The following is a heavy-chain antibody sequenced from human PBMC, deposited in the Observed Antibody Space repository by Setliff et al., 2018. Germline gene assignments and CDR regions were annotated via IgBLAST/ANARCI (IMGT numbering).Heavy chain of an antibody. CDR3: AGDTGAQWLIAFDI. J-gene: IGHJ3*02. Sequence: PSETLSLTCTVSGGSVRSHYWSWIRHSPGKGLEWIGFIFYSGDTKSNPSLKSRVTMSVDTSKNQFSLQLSSVTAADTAVYYCAGDTGAQWLIAFDIWGQGTMVTVSS. D-gene: IGHD6-19*01. CDR2: IFYSGDT. CDR1: GGSVRSHY. V-gene: IGHV4-59*02.